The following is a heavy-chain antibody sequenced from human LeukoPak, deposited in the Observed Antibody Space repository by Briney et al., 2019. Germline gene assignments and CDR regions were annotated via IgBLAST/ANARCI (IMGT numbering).Heavy chain of an antibody. CDR3: AKGGMGYSGAYYVGY. J-gene: IGHJ4*02. CDR1: GFTFSSYA. D-gene: IGHD1-26*01. CDR2: ISGSGGST. Sequence: GGSLRLSCAASGFTFSSYAMSWVRRAPGKGLEWVSCISGSGGSTYYADSVKGRFTISRDSSKNTVSLQMNSLRAEDTAVYYCAKGGMGYSGAYYVGYWGQGTLVTVSS. V-gene: IGHV3-23*01.